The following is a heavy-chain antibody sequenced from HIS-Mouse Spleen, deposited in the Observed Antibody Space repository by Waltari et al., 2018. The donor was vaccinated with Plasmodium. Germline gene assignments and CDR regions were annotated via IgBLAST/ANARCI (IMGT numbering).Heavy chain of an antibody. CDR1: GFTFSSYA. D-gene: IGHD7-27*01. CDR2: MRVGGGST. CDR3: AKSSKGTGDLWDY. V-gene: IGHV3-23*01. Sequence: EVQLLESGGGLVQPGGSLRLSCAASGFTFSSYAMSWVRRAPGKWLEGGSAMRVGGGSTYYADSVKGRFTISRDNSKNTLYLQRNSLRAEDTAVYYCAKSSKGTGDLWDYWGQGTLVTVSS. J-gene: IGHJ4*02.